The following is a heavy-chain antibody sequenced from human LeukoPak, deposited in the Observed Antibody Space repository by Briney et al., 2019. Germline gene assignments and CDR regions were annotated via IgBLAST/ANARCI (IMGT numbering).Heavy chain of an antibody. CDR3: ARGGSGSNSYHFDY. CDR1: GVSISSGSYS. J-gene: IGHJ4*02. Sequence: SETLSLTCTVSGVSISSGSYSWGWLRQPAGKGLEWIGRIYTSGSTNYNPSLNSRFTISVDTSKNPFSLKLSSVTAADTAVYYCARGGSGSNSYHFDYWGQGTLVTVSS. V-gene: IGHV4-61*02. CDR2: IYTSGST. D-gene: IGHD3-10*01.